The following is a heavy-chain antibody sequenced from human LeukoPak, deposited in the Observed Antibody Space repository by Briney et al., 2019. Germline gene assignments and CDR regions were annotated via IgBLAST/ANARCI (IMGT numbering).Heavy chain of an antibody. Sequence: QSGGSLRLSCAASGFTFSSYSMHWVRQAPGKGLEWVAIISYDGSNKYYADSVKGRFTISRDNSKNTLYLQMNSLRAEDTAVYHCARPLSSSWGDAFDIWGQGTMVTVSS. CDR3: ARPLSSSWGDAFDI. V-gene: IGHV3-30-3*01. CDR2: ISYDGSNK. D-gene: IGHD6-13*01. J-gene: IGHJ3*02. CDR1: GFTFSSYS.